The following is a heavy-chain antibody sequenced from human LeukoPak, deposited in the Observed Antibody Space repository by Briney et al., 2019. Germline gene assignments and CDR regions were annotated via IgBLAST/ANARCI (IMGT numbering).Heavy chain of an antibody. J-gene: IGHJ4*02. D-gene: IGHD5-12*01. CDR3: ARGKLVATSYFDN. CDR2: IYYSGST. Sequence: SETLSLTCTVSGGSISSGDYYWSWIRQPPGKSLEWIGYIYYSGSTYYNPSLKSRVTISVDTSKNQFSLKLSSVTAADTAVYYCARGKLVATSYFDNWGQGALVTVSS. V-gene: IGHV4-30-4*01. CDR1: GGSISSGDYY.